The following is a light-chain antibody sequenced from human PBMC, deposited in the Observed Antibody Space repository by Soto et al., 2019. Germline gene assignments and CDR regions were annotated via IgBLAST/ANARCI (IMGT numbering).Light chain of an antibody. CDR2: NTN. Sequence: QAVVTQEPSLTVSPGGTVTLTCASSTGAVTSGYYPNWFQQKPGQAPRALIYNTNNKHSWTPARFSGSLLGGKAALTLSGVQPEDEAEYYCLLYYGGAQVFGGETKLTVL. V-gene: IGLV7-43*01. CDR1: TGAVTSGYY. CDR3: LLYYGGAQV. J-gene: IGLJ2*01.